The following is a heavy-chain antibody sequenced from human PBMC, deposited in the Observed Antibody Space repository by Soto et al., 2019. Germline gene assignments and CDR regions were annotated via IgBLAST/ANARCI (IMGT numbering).Heavy chain of an antibody. CDR1: GFIFSDHG. D-gene: IGHD1-1*01. CDR2: IDEDGSTT. Sequence: XGSLRLSCAVAGFIFSDHGMNWVRQAPGKGLEWVSSIDEDGSTTHYADSVKGRFTISRDNSKNTLYLQMDSLRAEDTALYYCARVLYGFSYGKCDYWGQGTLVTVSS. V-gene: IGHV3-23*01. J-gene: IGHJ4*02. CDR3: ARVLYGFSYGKCDY.